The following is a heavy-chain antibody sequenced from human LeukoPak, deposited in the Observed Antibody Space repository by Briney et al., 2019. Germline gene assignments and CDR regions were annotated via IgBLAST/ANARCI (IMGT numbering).Heavy chain of an antibody. CDR2: IIPIFGTA. Sequence: SVKVSCKASGGTFSSYAISWVRQAPGQGLEWMGGIIPIFGTANYAQKFQGRVTITADEATSTAYMELSSLRSEDTAVYYCARGERYYYDSSGYSISYYGMDVWGQGTTVTVSS. CDR3: ARGERYYYDSSGYSISYYGMDV. V-gene: IGHV1-69*13. CDR1: GGTFSSYA. J-gene: IGHJ6*02. D-gene: IGHD3-22*01.